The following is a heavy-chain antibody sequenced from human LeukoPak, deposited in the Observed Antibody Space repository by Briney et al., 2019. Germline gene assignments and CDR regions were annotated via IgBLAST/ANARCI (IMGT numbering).Heavy chain of an antibody. CDR2: INHSGST. CDR3: ARIIDFGSSWYVSVRGNWFDP. D-gene: IGHD6-13*01. CDR1: GGSFSGYY. J-gene: IGHJ5*02. Sequence: SETLSLTCAVYGGSFSGYYWSWIRQPPGKGLEWIGEINHSGSTNYNPSLKSRVTISVDTSKNQFSLKLSSVTAADTAVYYCARIIDFGSSWYVSVRGNWFDPWGQGTLVTVSS. V-gene: IGHV4-34*01.